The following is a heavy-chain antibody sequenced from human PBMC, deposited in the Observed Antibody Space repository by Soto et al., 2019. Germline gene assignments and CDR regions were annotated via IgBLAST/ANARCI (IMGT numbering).Heavy chain of an antibody. Sequence: GESLKISCKGSGYRFTSYWISWVRQMPGKGLEWMGRIDPSDSYTNYSPSFQGHITISADKSISTAYLQWSILKASDTAMYYCARHTQKGLFRSPCMDVWGQGTTVTVSS. J-gene: IGHJ6*02. CDR2: IDPSDSYT. CDR3: ARHTQKGLFRSPCMDV. D-gene: IGHD2-21*01. V-gene: IGHV5-10-1*01. CDR1: GYRFTSYW.